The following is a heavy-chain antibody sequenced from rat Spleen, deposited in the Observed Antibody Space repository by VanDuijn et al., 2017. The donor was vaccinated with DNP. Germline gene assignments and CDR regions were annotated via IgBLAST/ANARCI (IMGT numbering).Heavy chain of an antibody. CDR1: GFSLTTNG. CDR3: TRPGSPYYFDY. D-gene: IGHD5-1*01. CDR2: ISTGGGHT. V-gene: IGHV5S14*01. Sequence: VQLKESGPGLVQPSQTLSLTCTVSGFSLTTNGVSWVRQPPGKGLEWVASISTGGGHTYYRDSVKGRFTISRDNVKSTLYLQMDSLRSEDTASYYCTRPGSPYYFDYWGQGVMVTVSS. J-gene: IGHJ2*01.